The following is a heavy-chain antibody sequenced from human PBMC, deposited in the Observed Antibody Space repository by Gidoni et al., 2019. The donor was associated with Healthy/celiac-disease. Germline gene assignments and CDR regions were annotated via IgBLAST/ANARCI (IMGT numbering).Heavy chain of an antibody. CDR3: ARDIMITFGGVIVYYYYYGMDV. D-gene: IGHD3-16*02. CDR2: INPNSGGT. CDR1: GYTFTGYY. V-gene: IGHV1-2*02. Sequence: QVQLVQSGAEVKKPGASVKVSCKASGYTFTGYYMHWVRQAPGQGLEWMGWINPNSGGTNYAQKFQGRVTMTRDTSISTAYMELSRLRSDDTAVYYCARDIMITFGGVIVYYYYYGMDVWGQGTTVTVSS. J-gene: IGHJ6*02.